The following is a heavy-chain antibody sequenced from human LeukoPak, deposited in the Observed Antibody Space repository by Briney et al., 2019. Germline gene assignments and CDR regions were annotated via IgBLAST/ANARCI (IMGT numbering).Heavy chain of an antibody. CDR3: ASRKLGNDY. J-gene: IGHJ4*02. CDR1: GGSVSDYY. CDR2: IYHTGST. D-gene: IGHD7-27*01. Sequence: SETLSLTCTISGGSVSDYYWSWIRQSPGKRLEWIGYIYHTGSTSYSPSLKGRVTISADTSQNQFSLKLSSVTAADTAVYYCASRKLGNDYWGQGTLVTVSS. V-gene: IGHV4-59*02.